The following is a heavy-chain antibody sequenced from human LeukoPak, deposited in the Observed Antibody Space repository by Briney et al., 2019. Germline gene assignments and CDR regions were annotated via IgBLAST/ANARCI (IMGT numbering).Heavy chain of an antibody. J-gene: IGHJ4*02. V-gene: IGHV4-39*01. D-gene: IGHD3-10*01. CDR2: IYYSGST. Sequence: SETLFLTCTVSGDSISSSTYYWGWIRQPPGKGLEWIGSIYYSGSTYYNPSLKSRVTISVDTSKNQFSLKLSSVTAADTAVYYCASYGSGSYLIDYWGQGTLVTVSS. CDR3: ASYGSGSYLIDY. CDR1: GDSISSSTYY.